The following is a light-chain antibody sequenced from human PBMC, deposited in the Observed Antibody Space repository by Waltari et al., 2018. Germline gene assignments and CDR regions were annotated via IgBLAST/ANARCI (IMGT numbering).Light chain of an antibody. V-gene: IGLV1-40*01. J-gene: IGLJ2*01. CDR1: SPNLGAGYD. CDR2: GNS. Sequence: QSGLTQPPSVSGAPGQRVTISCTGSSPNLGAGYDVPWYQLLPGTAPKLLIYGNSNRPSGVPDRFSGSKSGTSASLAITGLQAEDEAGYYCQSYDSSLSGSVFGGGTKLTVL. CDR3: QSYDSSLSGSV.